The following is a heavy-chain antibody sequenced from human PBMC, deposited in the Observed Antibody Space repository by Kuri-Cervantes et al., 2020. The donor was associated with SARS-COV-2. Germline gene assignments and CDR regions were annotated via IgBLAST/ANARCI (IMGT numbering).Heavy chain of an antibody. CDR3: TRGGYRTSSDAFDI. V-gene: IGHV1-18*01. Sequence: VKVSCKTSGYTFTPYGTTWVRQAPGQGLEWMGWISHYSGNTDYAQRVQDRVILTRDTSTSTTYMELRSLRSDDTAVYYCTRGGYRTSSDAFDIWGQGTMVTVSS. D-gene: IGHD6-13*01. CDR2: ISHYSGNT. CDR1: GYTFTPYG. J-gene: IGHJ3*02.